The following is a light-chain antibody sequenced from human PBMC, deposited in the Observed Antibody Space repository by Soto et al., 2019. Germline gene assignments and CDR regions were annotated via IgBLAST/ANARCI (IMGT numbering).Light chain of an antibody. J-gene: IGLJ2*01. CDR2: RNN. V-gene: IGLV1-47*01. Sequence: QSVLTQPPSASGTPGLRVTISCSGSSSNIGSNYVYWYQQLPGTAPKLLIYRNNQRPLGVSDRFSGSKSGTSASLAISGLRSEDEADYYCAAWDDSLNVLFGGGTKLTVL. CDR1: SSNIGSNY. CDR3: AAWDDSLNVL.